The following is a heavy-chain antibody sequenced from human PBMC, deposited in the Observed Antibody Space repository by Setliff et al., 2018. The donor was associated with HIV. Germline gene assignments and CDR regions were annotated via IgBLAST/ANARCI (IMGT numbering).Heavy chain of an antibody. CDR2: IGGSGGST. CDR3: TTMGADGSSWFGGYFDY. CDR1: GFTFGDYG. J-gene: IGHJ4*02. V-gene: IGHV3-23*01. Sequence: LRLSCAASGFTFGDYGMSWVRQAPGKGLEWVSSIGGSGGSTYYADSVEGRFTISRDNSKDTLYVQMNSLRAEDTAVYYCTTMGADGSSWFGGYFDYWGPGILVTVSS. D-gene: IGHD6-13*01.